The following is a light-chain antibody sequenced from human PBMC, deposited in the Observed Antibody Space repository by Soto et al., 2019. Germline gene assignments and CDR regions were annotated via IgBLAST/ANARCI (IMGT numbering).Light chain of an antibody. V-gene: IGLV2-11*01. CDR2: DVT. CDR3: CSYAGTYAYV. J-gene: IGLJ1*01. Sequence: QSVLTQPRSVSGSPGQSVAISCTGTGSDVGGYNSVSWYQQHPGKAPKLIIYDVTKRPSGVSDRFSGSKSGNTASLTISGLREEDEADYSCCSYAGTYAYVFGTGTKLTVL. CDR1: GSDVGGYNS.